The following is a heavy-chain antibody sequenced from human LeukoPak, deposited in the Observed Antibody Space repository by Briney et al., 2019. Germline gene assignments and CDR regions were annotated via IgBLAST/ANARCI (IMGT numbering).Heavy chain of an antibody. V-gene: IGHV3-49*04. CDR3: TRDPYYDSSGYYY. J-gene: IGHJ4*02. Sequence: PGRSLRLSCTASGFTFGDYAMSWVRQAPGKGLEWVGFIRSKAYGGTTEYAAPVKGRFTISRDDSKSIAYLQMNSLKTEDTAVYYCTRDPYYDSSGYYYWGQGTLVTVSS. D-gene: IGHD3-22*01. CDR2: IRSKAYGGTT. CDR1: GFTFGDYA.